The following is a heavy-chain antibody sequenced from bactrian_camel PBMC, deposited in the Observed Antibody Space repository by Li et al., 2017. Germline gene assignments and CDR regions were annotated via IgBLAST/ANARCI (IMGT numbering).Heavy chain of an antibody. V-gene: IGHV3S25*01. CDR1: GFRLSYSPYC. J-gene: IGHJ4*01. Sequence: LVESEGGSVQPGGSLRLSCAASGFRLSYSPYCMSWFRQAPGKEREGVATIFTGCGGTYYADSVKCRFTISQDNAKNTLYLQMNSLKPEDTAMYYCAADPFDGPCELVGYEYRHWGQGTQVTVS. D-gene: IGHD2*01. CDR3: AADPFDGPCELVGYEYRH. CDR2: IFTGCGGT.